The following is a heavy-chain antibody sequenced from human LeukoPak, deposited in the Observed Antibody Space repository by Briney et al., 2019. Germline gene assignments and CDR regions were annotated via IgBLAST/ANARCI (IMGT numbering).Heavy chain of an antibody. V-gene: IGHV4-39*01. Sequence: SETLSLTCTVSGGSISSSSYYWGWIRQPPGKGLEWIGSIYYSGSTYYNPSLKSRVIISEDTSKNQFSLKLSSVTAADTAVYYCASPGRYYGSGSYLYWGQGILVTVSS. CDR1: GGSISSSSYY. CDR3: ASPGRYYGSGSYLY. D-gene: IGHD3-10*01. J-gene: IGHJ4*02. CDR2: IYYSGST.